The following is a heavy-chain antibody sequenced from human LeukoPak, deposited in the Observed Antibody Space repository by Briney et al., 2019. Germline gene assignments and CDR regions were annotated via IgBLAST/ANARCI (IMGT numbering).Heavy chain of an antibody. CDR2: IYYSGNT. J-gene: IGHJ3*02. V-gene: IGHV4-39*07. Sequence: SETLSLTCTVSGVSISSSNSYWGWIRQPPGKGLEWIGSIYYSGNTYYNASLKSQVSISIDTSKNQFSLKLSSVTAADTAVYYCARAILWFGELSRVGDAFDIWGQGTMVTVSS. D-gene: IGHD3-10*01. CDR1: GVSISSSNSY. CDR3: ARAILWFGELSRVGDAFDI.